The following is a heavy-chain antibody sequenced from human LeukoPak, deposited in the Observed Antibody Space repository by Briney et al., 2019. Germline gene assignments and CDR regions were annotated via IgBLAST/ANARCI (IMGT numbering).Heavy chain of an antibody. J-gene: IGHJ4*02. CDR3: ARDAHFYGDYTFDH. D-gene: IGHD4-17*01. CDR2: IIPIFGIA. CDR1: GGTFSSYA. Sequence: KVSCKASGGTFSSYAISWVRQAPGQGLEWMGRIIPIFGIANYAQKFQGRVTITADKSTSTAYMELSSLRSEDTAVYYCARDAHFYGDYTFDHWGQGTLVTVSS. V-gene: IGHV1-69*04.